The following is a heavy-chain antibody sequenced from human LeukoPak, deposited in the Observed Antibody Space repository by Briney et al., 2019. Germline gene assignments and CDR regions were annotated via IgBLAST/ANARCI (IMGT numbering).Heavy chain of an antibody. Sequence: SETLSLTCTVSGGSISSGAYYWSWVRQLPEKGLDWVGYIGYTGDTYYNPFLRSRVTISIDTSKTQFSLRLSSLTAADTAVYYCARHCSGGSCPADYYYGMDVWGQGTTVTVSS. V-gene: IGHV4-31*03. CDR2: IGYTGDT. D-gene: IGHD2-15*01. J-gene: IGHJ6*02. CDR3: ARHCSGGSCPADYYYGMDV. CDR1: GGSISSGAYY.